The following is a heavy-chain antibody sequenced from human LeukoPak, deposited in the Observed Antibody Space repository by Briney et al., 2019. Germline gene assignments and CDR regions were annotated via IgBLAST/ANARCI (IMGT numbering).Heavy chain of an antibody. CDR1: GFTFSSYS. CDR2: ISSSSSYI. V-gene: IGHV3-21*01. J-gene: IGHJ4*02. D-gene: IGHD2-2*01. CDR3: ARVYLPFSSSTSCLDY. Sequence: GGSLRLSCAASGFTFSSYSMNWVRQAPGKGLEWVSSISSSSSYIYYADSVKGRFTISRDNAKNTLYLQMNSLRAEDTAVYYCARVYLPFSSSTSCLDYWGQGTLVTVSS.